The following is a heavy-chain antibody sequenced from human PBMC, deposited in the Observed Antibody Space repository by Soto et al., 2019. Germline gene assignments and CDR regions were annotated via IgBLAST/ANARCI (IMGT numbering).Heavy chain of an antibody. J-gene: IGHJ6*02. CDR2: ISYDGSNK. D-gene: IGHD4-17*01. V-gene: IGHV3-30-3*01. CDR1: GFTFSSYA. CDR3: AREVTVTTDYCGMDV. Sequence: QVQLVESGGGVVQPGRSLRLSCAASGFTFSSYAMHWVRQAPGKGLEWVAVISYDGSNKYYADSVKGRFTISRDNSKNTLYLQMNSLRAEDTAVYYCAREVTVTTDYCGMDVWGQGTTVTVSS.